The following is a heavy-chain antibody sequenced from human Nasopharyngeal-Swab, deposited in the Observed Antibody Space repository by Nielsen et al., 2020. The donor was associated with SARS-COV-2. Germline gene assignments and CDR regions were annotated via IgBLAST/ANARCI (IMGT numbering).Heavy chain of an antibody. CDR2: ISYDGSNK. V-gene: IGHV3-30*03. Sequence: GESLKLSCAASGFTFSSYCMHLVRQAPGKGLEWVAVISYDGSNKYYADSVKGRFTISRDNSKNTLYLQMNSLRAEDTAVYYCARDSFTGSSHLDYWGQGTLVTVSS. D-gene: IGHD6-6*01. J-gene: IGHJ4*02. CDR1: GFTFSSYC. CDR3: ARDSFTGSSHLDY.